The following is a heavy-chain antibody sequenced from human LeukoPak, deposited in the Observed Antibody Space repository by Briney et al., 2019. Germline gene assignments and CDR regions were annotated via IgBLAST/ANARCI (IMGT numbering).Heavy chain of an antibody. J-gene: IGHJ5*02. CDR1: GGTFSSYA. CDR2: INPNSGGT. D-gene: IGHD5-18*01. Sequence: ASVKVSCKASGGTFSSYAISWVRQAPGQGLEWMGWINPNSGGTNYAQKFQGRVTMTRDTSISTVYMELSRLRSDDTAVYYCARDIVMVTYWFDPWGQGTLVTVSS. CDR3: ARDIVMVTYWFDP. V-gene: IGHV1-2*02.